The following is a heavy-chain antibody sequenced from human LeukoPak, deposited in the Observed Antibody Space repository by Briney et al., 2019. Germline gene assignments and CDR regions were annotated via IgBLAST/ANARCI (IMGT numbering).Heavy chain of an antibody. V-gene: IGHV1-2*02. CDR1: GYTFTGYY. CDR2: INPNSGGT. D-gene: IGHD3-3*01. CDR3: ASIPDFWSGWTDPGFDY. J-gene: IGHJ4*02. Sequence: ASVKVSCKASGYTFTGYYMHWVRQAPGQGLEWMGWINPNSGGTNYAQNFQGRVTMTRDTSISTAYMELSRLRSDDTAVYYCASIPDFWSGWTDPGFDYWGQGTLVTVSS.